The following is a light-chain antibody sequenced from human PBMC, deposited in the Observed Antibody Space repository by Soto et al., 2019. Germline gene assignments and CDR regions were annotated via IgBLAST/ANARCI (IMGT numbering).Light chain of an antibody. Sequence: SALTQPRSARGSSGQSVTISCTGTSSDVGGYNSVSWYQQHPGKAPKLMIYEVSKRPSGVPDRFSGSKSGNTASLTVSGLQAEDEADYYCSSYAGSNNFVFGTGTKVTVL. CDR1: SSDVGGYNS. CDR2: EVS. CDR3: SSYAGSNNFV. V-gene: IGLV2-8*01. J-gene: IGLJ1*01.